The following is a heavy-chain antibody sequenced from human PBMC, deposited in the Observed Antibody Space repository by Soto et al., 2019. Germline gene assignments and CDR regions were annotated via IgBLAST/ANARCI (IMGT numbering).Heavy chain of an antibody. Sequence: ASVKVSCKASGGTFSSYAISWVRQAPGQGLEWMGGIIPIFGTANYAQKFQGRVTITADESTSTAYMELSSLRSEDTAVYYCARATYSNYVYSWFDPWGQGTLVTVSS. J-gene: IGHJ5*02. CDR3: ARATYSNYVYSWFDP. CDR1: GGTFSSYA. V-gene: IGHV1-69*13. D-gene: IGHD4-4*01. CDR2: IIPIFGTA.